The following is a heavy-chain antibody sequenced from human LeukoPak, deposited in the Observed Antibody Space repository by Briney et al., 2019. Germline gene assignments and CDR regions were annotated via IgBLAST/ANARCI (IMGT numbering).Heavy chain of an antibody. CDR1: GFTFSSYA. J-gene: IGHJ4*02. Sequence: PGGSLRLSCAASGFTFSSYAMSWVRQAPGKGLEWVSAISGSGGSTYCADSVKGRFTISRDNLKNTLYLQMNSLRAEDTAVYYCAKDLYYDILTGSDDYWGQGTLVTVSS. CDR2: ISGSGGST. V-gene: IGHV3-23*01. CDR3: AKDLYYDILTGSDDY. D-gene: IGHD3-9*01.